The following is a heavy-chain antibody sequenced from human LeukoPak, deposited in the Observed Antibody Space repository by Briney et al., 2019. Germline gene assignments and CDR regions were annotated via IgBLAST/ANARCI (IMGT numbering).Heavy chain of an antibody. V-gene: IGHV3-30*03. CDR2: ISYDGSNK. CDR3: ARVRNVTHPYYDFWSGYPLYFDY. Sequence: PGGSLRLSCAASGFTFSSYGMHWVRQAPGKGLEWVAVISYDGSNKYYADSVKGRFTISRDNSKNTLYLQMNSLRAEDTAVYYCARVRNVTHPYYDFWSGYPLYFDYWGQGTLVTVSS. CDR1: GFTFSSYG. J-gene: IGHJ4*02. D-gene: IGHD3-3*01.